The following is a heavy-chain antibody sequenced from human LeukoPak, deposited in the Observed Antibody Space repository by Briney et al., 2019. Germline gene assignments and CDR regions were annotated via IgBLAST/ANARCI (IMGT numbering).Heavy chain of an antibody. V-gene: IGHV4-4*02. CDR3: ARGDASGYPDY. J-gene: IGHJ4*02. D-gene: IGHD3-22*01. CDR2: IYQSGRT. CDR1: GGSISSSNW. Sequence: SGALSLTCAVSGGSISSSNWWSWVRQSPGKGLEWIGEIYQSGRTNYKPSLKSRVTISVEKSKNQLSLKLISVTAADTAVYYCARGDASGYPDYWGQGTLVTVSS.